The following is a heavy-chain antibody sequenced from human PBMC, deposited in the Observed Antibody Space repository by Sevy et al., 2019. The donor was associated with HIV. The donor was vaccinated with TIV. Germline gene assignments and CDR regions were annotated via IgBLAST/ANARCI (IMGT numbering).Heavy chain of an antibody. J-gene: IGHJ4*02. CDR3: ATTKDYYDSSGSPFDS. D-gene: IGHD3-22*01. Sequence: ASVKVSCKVSGYTLSQISMHWVRQAPGKGLEWMESFDPEDGETIYAQKFQARVTMTEDTSTDTAYMELSSLRSDDTAVYHCATTKDYYDSSGSPFDSWGQGTLVTVSS. CDR2: FDPEDGET. CDR1: GYTLSQIS. V-gene: IGHV1-24*01.